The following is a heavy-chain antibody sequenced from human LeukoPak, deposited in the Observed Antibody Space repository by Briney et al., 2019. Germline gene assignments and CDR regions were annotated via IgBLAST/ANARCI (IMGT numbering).Heavy chain of an antibody. CDR3: ARDFYYGSGRFDY. V-gene: IGHV3-48*03. CDR1: GFTVSSND. J-gene: IGHJ4*02. Sequence: GGSLRLSCAASGFTVSSNDMNWVRQAPGKGLEWVSYISSSGSTIFYADSVKGRFTISRDNAKNSLYLQMNSLRAEDTAIYYCARDFYYGSGRFDYWGQGTLVSVSS. CDR2: ISSSGSTI. D-gene: IGHD3-10*01.